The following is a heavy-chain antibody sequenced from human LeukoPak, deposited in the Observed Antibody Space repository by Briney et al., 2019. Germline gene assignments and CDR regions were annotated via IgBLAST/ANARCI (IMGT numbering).Heavy chain of an antibody. Sequence: GGSLRLSCAASGFTFSSYAMSWFRQAPGKGLEWVSAISGSGGSTYYADSVKGRFTVSRDDAKNTLYLQMNSLRAEDTAVYYCAREKGWYYDSSGFVPPDYWGQGTLVTVSS. J-gene: IGHJ4*02. CDR3: AREKGWYYDSSGFVPPDY. CDR2: ISGSGGST. D-gene: IGHD3-22*01. CDR1: GFTFSSYA. V-gene: IGHV3-23*01.